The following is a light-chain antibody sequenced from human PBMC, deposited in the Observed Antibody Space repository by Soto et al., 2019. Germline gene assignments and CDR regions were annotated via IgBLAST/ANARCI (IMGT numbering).Light chain of an antibody. CDR2: EVR. CDR1: SSDVGLYNR. V-gene: IGLV2-18*02. Sequence: QSVLTQSPSVSGSPGQSVTISCTGTSSDVGLYNRVSWYQQPPGTVPKLIIYEVRYRPSGVPDRFSGSKSGNTASLTISGLQAEDEADYYCASYTSSTTVIFGGGTKLTVL. J-gene: IGLJ2*01. CDR3: ASYTSSTTVI.